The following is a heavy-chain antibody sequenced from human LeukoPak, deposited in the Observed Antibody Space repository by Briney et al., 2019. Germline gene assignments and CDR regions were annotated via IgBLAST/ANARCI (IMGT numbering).Heavy chain of an antibody. CDR2: ISGSGGST. CDR1: GFTFSSYA. CDR3: AKDNLWDPLYYFDY. Sequence: GGSLRLSCAASGFTFSSYAMGWVRQAPGKGLEWVSAISGSGGSTYYADSVKGRFTISRDNSKNTLYLQMNSLRAEDTAVYYCAKDNLWDPLYYFDYWGQGTLVTVSS. V-gene: IGHV3-23*01. J-gene: IGHJ4*02. D-gene: IGHD3-10*01.